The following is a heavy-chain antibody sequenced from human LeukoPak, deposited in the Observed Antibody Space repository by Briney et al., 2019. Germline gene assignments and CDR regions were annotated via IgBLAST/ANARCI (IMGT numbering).Heavy chain of an antibody. CDR2: LTGGGGP. D-gene: IGHD5-18*01. Sequence: GGSLRLSCSASGFTFSSFAMSWVRQAPGKGLEWVSALTGGGGPYYADSVKGRFSISRDNSKNTLYLQMNSLRAEGTGVYYCAKVIALDTSMGIFDHWGQGTLVTVSS. CDR3: AKVIALDTSMGIFDH. V-gene: IGHV3-23*01. CDR1: GFTFSSFA. J-gene: IGHJ4*02.